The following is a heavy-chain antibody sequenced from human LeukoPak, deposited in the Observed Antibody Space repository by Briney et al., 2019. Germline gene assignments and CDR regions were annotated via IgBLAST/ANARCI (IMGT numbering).Heavy chain of an antibody. Sequence: GGSLRLSCAASGFTFSSYSMNWVRQAPGKGLEWVSYISTSSSTIYYADSVKGRFTISRDNAKNSLYLQMSSLRAEDTAVYYCARVHSSGWYHYWGQGTLVTVSS. D-gene: IGHD6-19*01. CDR3: ARVHSSGWYHY. J-gene: IGHJ4*02. CDR2: ISTSSSTI. V-gene: IGHV3-48*04. CDR1: GFTFSSYS.